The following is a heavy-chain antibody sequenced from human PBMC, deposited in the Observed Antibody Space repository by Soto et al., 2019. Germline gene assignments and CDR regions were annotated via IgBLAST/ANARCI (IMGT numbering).Heavy chain of an antibody. CDR3: SRGGLRIAAAGNWFDP. Sequence: SETLSLTCAVSGGSISSGGDSWSWIRQPPGKGLEWIGYIYHSGSTYYNPSLKSRVTISVDRSKNQFSLKLSSVTAADTAVYYCSRGGLRIAAAGNWFDPWGQGTLVTVSS. CDR2: IYHSGST. D-gene: IGHD6-13*01. V-gene: IGHV4-30-2*01. CDR1: GGSISSGGDS. J-gene: IGHJ5*02.